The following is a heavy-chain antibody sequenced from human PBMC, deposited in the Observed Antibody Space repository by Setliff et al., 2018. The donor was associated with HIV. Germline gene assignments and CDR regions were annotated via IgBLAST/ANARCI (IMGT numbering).Heavy chain of an antibody. D-gene: IGHD2-15*01. CDR2: INHSDT. V-gene: IGHV4-34*01. CDR1: GGSFSSHY. CDR3: ARAQSFGGGSLSLDY. J-gene: IGHJ4*02. Sequence: LSLTCAVYGGSFSSHYWSWIRQPPGKGLEWIGEINHSDTNYNPSLKSRVTISGDTSKKQFSLKLMSVTAADTAVYYCARAQSFGGGSLSLDYWGQGTLVTVSS.